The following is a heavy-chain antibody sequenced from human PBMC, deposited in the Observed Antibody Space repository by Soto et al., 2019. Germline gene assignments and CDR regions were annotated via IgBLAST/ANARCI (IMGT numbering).Heavy chain of an antibody. D-gene: IGHD2-2*01. CDR3: ARDLRVEDIVVVPAATRYYYYYGMDV. CDR1: GYTFTGYY. Sequence: ASVKVSCKASGYTFTGYYMHWVREAPGQGLEWMGWINPNSGGTNYAQKFQGWVTMTRDTSISTVYMELSRLRSDDTAVYYCARDLRVEDIVVVPAATRYYYYYGMDVWGQGTTVTVSS. V-gene: IGHV1-2*04. CDR2: INPNSGGT. J-gene: IGHJ6*02.